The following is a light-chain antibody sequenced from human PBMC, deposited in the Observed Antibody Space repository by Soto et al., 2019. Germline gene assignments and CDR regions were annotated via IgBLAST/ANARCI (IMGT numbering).Light chain of an antibody. V-gene: IGLV2-23*01. J-gene: IGLJ2*01. Sequence: QSVLTQPASVSGSPGQSITISCTGTSSDVGAYNLVSWFQQHPDKAPKLMIYDASNRPSGVSNRFSGSRSGNTASLTISGLQAADEADYYCCSYAGSSTVIFGGGTKVAVL. CDR3: CSYAGSSTVI. CDR2: DAS. CDR1: SSDVGAYNL.